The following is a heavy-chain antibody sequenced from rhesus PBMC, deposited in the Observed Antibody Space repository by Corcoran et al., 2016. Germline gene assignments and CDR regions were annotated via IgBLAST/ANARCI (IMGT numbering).Heavy chain of an antibody. CDR2: IGGSSGST. Sequence: QVQLQESGPGLVKPSEPLSLTCAVSGGSLRGSYWNWIPHSPGKGLEGIGYIGGSSGSTYYNPSLKSRVTISTDTSKNQFSLKLSSVTAADTAVYYCARRVGIAAAGTWVDYFDYWGQGVLVTVSS. V-gene: IGHV4-165*02. D-gene: IGHD6-31*01. CDR1: GGSLRGSY. J-gene: IGHJ4*01. CDR3: ARRVGIAAAGTWVDYFDY.